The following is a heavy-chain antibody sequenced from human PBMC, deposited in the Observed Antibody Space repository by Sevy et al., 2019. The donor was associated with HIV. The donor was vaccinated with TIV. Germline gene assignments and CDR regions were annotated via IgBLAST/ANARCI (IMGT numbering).Heavy chain of an antibody. CDR3: AKDSGISAQIVVALRY. J-gene: IGHJ4*02. CDR1: GVTFSSYA. V-gene: IGHV3-23*01. CDR2: ISGHGGST. D-gene: IGHD3-22*01. Sequence: GGSLRLSCADSGVTFSSYAMSWVRQAPGKGLEWVSTISGHGGSTYYAGAVKGRFTISRGNSRKMVYLQMNSLRAEETAVYYCAKDSGISAQIVVALRYWGQGTQVTVSS.